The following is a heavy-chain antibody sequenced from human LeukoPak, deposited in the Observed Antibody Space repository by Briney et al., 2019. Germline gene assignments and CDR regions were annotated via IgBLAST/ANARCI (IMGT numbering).Heavy chain of an antibody. CDR2: SRSSGTSI. V-gene: IGHV3-48*03. CDR3: ARDSPITGSFYYYMDV. CDR1: GFTFSSYE. Sequence: PGGSLRLSCAASGFTFSSYEMNWVRQAPGKGLEWISYSRSSGTSIYYADSVRVRFTVSRDNTKNSLYLQMNSLRAEDTAVYYCARDSPITGSFYYYMDVWGKGTTVTVSS. J-gene: IGHJ6*03. D-gene: IGHD1-20*01.